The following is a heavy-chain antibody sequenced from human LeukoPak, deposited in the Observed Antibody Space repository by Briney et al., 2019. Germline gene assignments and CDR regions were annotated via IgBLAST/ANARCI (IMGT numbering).Heavy chain of an antibody. Sequence: SGTLSLTCAVSGASISSSNWWSWVRQPPGKGLEWIGEIYHSGSTNYNPSLKSRVTISVDKSKNQFSLKLSSVTAADTAVYYCARDVASHYYDSSGYLNWFDPWGQGTLVTVSS. D-gene: IGHD3-22*01. CDR3: ARDVASHYYDSSGYLNWFDP. CDR1: GASISSSNW. V-gene: IGHV4-4*02. J-gene: IGHJ5*02. CDR2: IYHSGST.